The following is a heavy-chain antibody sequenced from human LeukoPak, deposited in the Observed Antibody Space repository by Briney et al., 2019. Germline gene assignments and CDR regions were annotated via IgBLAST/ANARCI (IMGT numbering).Heavy chain of an antibody. CDR1: GGSFSGYY. CDR2: INHSGST. D-gene: IGHD5-24*01. Sequence: SETLSLTCAVYGGSFSGYYWSWIRQPPGKGPEWIGEINHSGSTNYNPSLKSRVTISVDTSKNQFSLKLSSVTAADTAVYYCARGFRRYGLWGQGTLVTVSS. CDR3: ARGFRRYGL. V-gene: IGHV4-34*01. J-gene: IGHJ4*02.